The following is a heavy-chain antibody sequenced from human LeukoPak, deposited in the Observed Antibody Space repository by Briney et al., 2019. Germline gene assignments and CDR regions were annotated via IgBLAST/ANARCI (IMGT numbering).Heavy chain of an antibody. V-gene: IGHV4-59*01. CDR2: IYYSGST. J-gene: IGHJ3*02. CDR3: ARARWIGAFDI. D-gene: IGHD4-23*01. CDR1: GGSISSYY. Sequence: SQTLSLTCTVSGGSISSYYWSWIRQPPGKGLEWIGYIYYSGSTNYNPSLKSRVTISVDTSKNQFSLKLSSVTAADTAVYYCARARWIGAFDIWGQGTMVTVSS.